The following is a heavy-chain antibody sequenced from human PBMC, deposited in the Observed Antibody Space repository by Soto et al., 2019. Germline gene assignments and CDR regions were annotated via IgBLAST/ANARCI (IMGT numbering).Heavy chain of an antibody. CDR3: ARESAVTGTGLDY. D-gene: IGHD6-19*01. CDR2: IKTDGTTT. Sequence: EVQLVESGGGLVQPGESLRLSCAASGFTFSSHWMHWVRQAPGRGLVWVSRIKTDGTTTSCADSVKGRFTISRDNANNTLYLQMNSLRPEDTAVYYCARESAVTGTGLDYWGQGTLVTVSS. CDR1: GFTFSSHW. V-gene: IGHV3-74*01. J-gene: IGHJ4*02.